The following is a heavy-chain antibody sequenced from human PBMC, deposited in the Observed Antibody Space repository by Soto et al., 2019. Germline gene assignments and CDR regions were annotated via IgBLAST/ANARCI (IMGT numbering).Heavy chain of an antibody. Sequence: PGGSLRLSCAASGFTFSSYGMHWVRQAPGKGLEWVAVIYDGSNKYYADSVKGRFTISRDNSKNTLYLQMNSLRAEDTAVYYCARDLGYDSSGYHDYWGQGTLVTVSS. CDR3: ARDLGYDSSGYHDY. CDR2: IYDGSNK. D-gene: IGHD3-22*01. CDR1: GFTFSSYG. V-gene: IGHV3-30*03. J-gene: IGHJ4*02.